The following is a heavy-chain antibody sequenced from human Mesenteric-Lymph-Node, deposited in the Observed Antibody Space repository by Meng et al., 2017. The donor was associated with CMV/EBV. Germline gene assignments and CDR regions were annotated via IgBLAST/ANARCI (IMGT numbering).Heavy chain of an antibody. J-gene: IGHJ4*02. CDR2: ISSSSTYI. Sequence: GESLKISCAASGFTFSTFSMNWVRQAPGKGLEWVSSISSSSTYIYYADSVKGRFTIARDNAKNSLYLQMNSLRAEDTAVYYCARDRMSYGTGNFDYWGQGTLVTVSS. CDR1: GFTFSTFS. D-gene: IGHD3-16*01. V-gene: IGHV3-21*01. CDR3: ARDRMSYGTGNFDY.